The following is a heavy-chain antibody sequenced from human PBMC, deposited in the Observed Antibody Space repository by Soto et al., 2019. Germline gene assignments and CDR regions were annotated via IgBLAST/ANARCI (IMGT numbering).Heavy chain of an antibody. J-gene: IGHJ4*02. V-gene: IGHV3-13*01. D-gene: IGHD6-13*01. CDR1: GFTFIRFD. CDR2: IGTAGDT. CDR3: AKSQEIGTHFFDS. Sequence: AGGSLRLSCEASGFTFIRFDMHWLRQPTGKGLEWVSSIGTAGDTYYAVSVKGRFTISRDNAKNSLSLQMNGLRAGDMAVYFCAKSQEIGTHFFDSWGQGTQVTVSS.